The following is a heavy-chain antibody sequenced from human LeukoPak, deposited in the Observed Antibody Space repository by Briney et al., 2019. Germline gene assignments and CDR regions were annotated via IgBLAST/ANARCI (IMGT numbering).Heavy chain of an antibody. D-gene: IGHD2-2*02. V-gene: IGHV3-21*01. CDR3: AREGGDCSSTSCYRDFDY. J-gene: IGHJ4*02. Sequence: GGSLRLSCAAAGFAFSSYNMNWVRQAPGKGLEWVSSISSSSSYIYYADSVKGRFTISRDNAKNSLYPQMNSLRAEDTAVYYCAREGGDCSSTSCYRDFDYWGQGTLVTVSS. CDR1: GFAFSSYN. CDR2: ISSSSSYI.